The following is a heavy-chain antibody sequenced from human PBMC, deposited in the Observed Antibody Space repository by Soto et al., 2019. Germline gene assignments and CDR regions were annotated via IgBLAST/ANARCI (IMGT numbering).Heavy chain of an antibody. CDR1: GGTFSSYT. CDR3: ASLMSSGYYYGMDV. V-gene: IGHV1-69*02. Sequence: QVQLVQSGAEVKKPGSSVKVSCKASGGTFSSYTISWVRQAPGQGLEWMGRIIPILGIANYAQKFQGRVTITAAKSTSTAYMELSSLRSEDTAVYYCASLMSSGYYYGMDVWGQGTTVTFAS. CDR2: IIPILGIA. D-gene: IGHD3-10*01. J-gene: IGHJ6*02.